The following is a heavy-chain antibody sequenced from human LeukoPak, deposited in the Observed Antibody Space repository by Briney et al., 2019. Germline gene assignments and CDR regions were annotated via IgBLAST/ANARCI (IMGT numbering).Heavy chain of an antibody. Sequence: SETLSLTCAVYGGSFSGYYWSWIRQPPGKGLEWIGEINHSGSTNYNPSLKGRVTISVDTSKNQFSLKLSSVTAADTAVYYCARIRVRLGELSLPDYWGQGTLVTVSS. J-gene: IGHJ4*02. CDR2: INHSGST. CDR3: ARIRVRLGELSLPDY. D-gene: IGHD3-16*02. CDR1: GGSFSGYY. V-gene: IGHV4-34*01.